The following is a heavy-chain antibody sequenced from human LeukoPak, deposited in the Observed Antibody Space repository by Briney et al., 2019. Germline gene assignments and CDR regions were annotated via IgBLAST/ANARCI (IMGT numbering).Heavy chain of an antibody. CDR3: VREARGYHYTYFDF. CDR2: DSAGHHA. D-gene: IGHD5-18*01. Sequence: GGSLGLSCTASGVTLGGHDMHWFRQTTGDGLEWVAADSAGHHAFYAGSVKGRFTVSREDAKNSLYLQMDCLRAGDTAVYYCVREARGYHYTYFDFWGQGSLVTVSS. J-gene: IGHJ4*02. CDR1: GVTLGGHD. V-gene: IGHV3-13*01.